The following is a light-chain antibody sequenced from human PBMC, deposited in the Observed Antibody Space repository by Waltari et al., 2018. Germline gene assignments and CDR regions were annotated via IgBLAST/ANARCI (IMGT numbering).Light chain of an antibody. V-gene: IGLV2-14*03. CDR3: SSDTSSSTLL. Sequence: QSALTQPASVSGSPGQSITISCTGTSNDVGYNNYVCWYQQHPGKAPKLMIYDVSKRPSGIADRFSGSRSGNTASLTISGLQADDEADYYCSSDTSSSTLLFGGGTKVTVL. CDR2: DVS. J-gene: IGLJ2*01. CDR1: SNDVGYNNY.